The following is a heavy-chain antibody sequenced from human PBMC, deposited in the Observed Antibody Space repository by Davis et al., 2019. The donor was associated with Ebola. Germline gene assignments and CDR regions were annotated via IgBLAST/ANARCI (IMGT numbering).Heavy chain of an antibody. CDR3: ARDRYSTVTTFYGLDV. CDR1: GGSVSSGSYY. J-gene: IGHJ6*02. V-gene: IGHV4-61*01. Sequence: SETLSLTCTVSGGSVSSGSYYWSWIRQPPGKGLEWIGYIYYSGSTNYNPSLKSRVTISVDTSKNQFSLKLSSVTAADTAVYYCARDRYSTVTTFYGLDVWSQGTTVTVSS. D-gene: IGHD4-17*01. CDR2: IYYSGST.